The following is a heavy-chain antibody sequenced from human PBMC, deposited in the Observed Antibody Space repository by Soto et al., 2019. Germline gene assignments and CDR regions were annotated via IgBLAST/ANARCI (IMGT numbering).Heavy chain of an antibody. CDR2: ISSSSSYI. J-gene: IGHJ6*02. V-gene: IGHV3-21*01. CDR1: GFTFSSYS. CDR3: ARVGDIVVVPAAVDYYYGMDV. Sequence: EVQLVESGGGLVKPGGSLRLSCAASGFTFSSYSMNWVRQAPGKGLEWVSSISSSSSYIYYADSVKGRFTISRDNAKNSLYLQMNSLRAEDTAVYYRARVGDIVVVPAAVDYYYGMDVWGQGTTVTVSS. D-gene: IGHD2-2*01.